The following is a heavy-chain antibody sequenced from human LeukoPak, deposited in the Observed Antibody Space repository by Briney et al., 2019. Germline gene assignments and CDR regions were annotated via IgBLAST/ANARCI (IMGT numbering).Heavy chain of an antibody. CDR2: ISSSGSTI. D-gene: IGHD3-10*01. Sequence: GGSLRLSCVASGFTFSNYNMNWVRQAPGKGLEWVSYISSSGSTIYYADSVKGRFTISRDNAKNSLYLQMNSLRAEDTAVYYCARVMVPGGMDVWGQGTTVTVSS. CDR3: ARVMVPGGMDV. V-gene: IGHV3-48*04. CDR1: GFTFSNYN. J-gene: IGHJ6*02.